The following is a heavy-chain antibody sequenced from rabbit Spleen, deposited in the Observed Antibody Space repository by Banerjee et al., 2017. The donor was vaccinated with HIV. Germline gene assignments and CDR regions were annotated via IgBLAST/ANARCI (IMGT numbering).Heavy chain of an antibody. CDR2: IYAGSSGST. CDR3: AREVLYAAYAGFGDATMYYFNL. V-gene: IGHV1S40*01. J-gene: IGHJ4*01. Sequence: QSLEESGGDLVKPGASLTLTCKASGFSFSSGYDMCWVRQAPGKGLEWIACIYAGSSGSTYYASWAKGRFTISRTSSTTVTLQMTSLTAADTATYFCAREVLYAAYAGFGDATMYYFNLWGPGTLVTVS. CDR1: GFSFSSGYD. D-gene: IGHD4-2*01.